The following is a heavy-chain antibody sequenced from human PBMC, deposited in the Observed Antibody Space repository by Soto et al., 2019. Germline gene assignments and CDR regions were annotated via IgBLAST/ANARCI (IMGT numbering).Heavy chain of an antibody. V-gene: IGHV3-23*01. CDR2: ISGSGGST. Sequence: EVQLLESGGGLVQPGGSLRLSCAASGFTFSSYAMSWVRQAPGKGLEWVSAISGSGGSTYYADSVKGRFTISRDNSKNTLYLQMNSLRAEDTAVCYCANLGYCSSTSCSLYYYYGMDVWGQGTTVTASS. J-gene: IGHJ6*02. CDR1: GFTFSSYA. D-gene: IGHD2-2*01. CDR3: ANLGYCSSTSCSLYYYYGMDV.